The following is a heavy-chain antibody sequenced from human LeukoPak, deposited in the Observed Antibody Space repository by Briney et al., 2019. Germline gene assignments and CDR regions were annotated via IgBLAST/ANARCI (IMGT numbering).Heavy chain of an antibody. CDR2: ISAYNGNT. CDR1: GYTFTSCG. J-gene: IGHJ4*02. Sequence: VASVKVSCKASGYTFTSCGISWVRQAPGQGLEWMGWISAYNGNTNYAQKLQGRVTMTTDTSTSTAYMELRSLRSDDTAVYYCARAPGWGSTPNFDYWGQGTLVTVSS. V-gene: IGHV1-18*01. CDR3: ARAPGWGSTPNFDY. D-gene: IGHD7-27*01.